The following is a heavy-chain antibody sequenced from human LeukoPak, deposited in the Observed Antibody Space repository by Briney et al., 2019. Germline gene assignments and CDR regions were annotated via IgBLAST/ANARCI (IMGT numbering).Heavy chain of an antibody. CDR1: GFTFSNYA. V-gene: IGHV3-30-3*01. Sequence: GGSLRLSCAASGFTFSNYAMKWVRQAPGKGLEWVANIIYDGNNKYYADSVKGRFTISRDDSKNMLYLQMSSLRVDDTAVYYCAYLGLSSDWNDVPGPQIDHWGQGMLVSVSS. J-gene: IGHJ4*02. D-gene: IGHD1-1*01. CDR2: IIYDGNNK. CDR3: AYLGLSSDWNDVPGPQIDH.